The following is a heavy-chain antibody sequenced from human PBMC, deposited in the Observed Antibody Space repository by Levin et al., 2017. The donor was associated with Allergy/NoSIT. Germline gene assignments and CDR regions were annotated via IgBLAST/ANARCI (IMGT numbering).Heavy chain of an antibody. D-gene: IGHD2-2*01. CDR2: IKQDGSEK. J-gene: IGHJ6*02. CDR3: ARQGPAALGYYGMDG. Sequence: GGSLRLSCAASGFTFSSYWMSWVRQAPGKGLEWVANIKQDGSEKYYVDSVKGRFTISRDNAKNSLYLQMNSLRAEDTAVYYCARQGPAALGYYGMDGWGQGTTVTVSS. V-gene: IGHV3-7*01. CDR1: GFTFSSYW.